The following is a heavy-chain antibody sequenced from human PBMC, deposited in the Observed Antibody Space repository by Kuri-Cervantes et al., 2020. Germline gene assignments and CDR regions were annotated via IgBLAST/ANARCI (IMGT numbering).Heavy chain of an antibody. V-gene: IGHV4-34*01. J-gene: IGHJ4*02. Sequence: SETLSLTCAVYGGSFSGYYWSWIRQPPGKGLEWIGEINHSGYTNYNPSLKSRVTISGDKSKNQFSLKLNSVTAADTAVYYCARGEISGYYYGFDYWGQGTLVTVSS. CDR1: GGSFSGYY. CDR3: ARGEISGYYYGFDY. D-gene: IGHD3-22*01. CDR2: INHSGYT.